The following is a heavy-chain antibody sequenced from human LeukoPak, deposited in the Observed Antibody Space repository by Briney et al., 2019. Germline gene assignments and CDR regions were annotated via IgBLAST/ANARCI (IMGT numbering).Heavy chain of an antibody. V-gene: IGHV3-21*01. CDR1: GFTFSGYS. D-gene: IGHD3-10*01. CDR2: ISSSSSYI. CDR3: ARDGTRPVQHYYGSGALGY. Sequence: GGSLRLSCAASGFTFSGYSMNWVRQAPERGLEWVSSISSSSSYIYYADSVKGRFTISRDNAKNSLYLQMNSLRAEDTAVYYCARDGTRPVQHYYGSGALGYWGQGTLVTVSS. J-gene: IGHJ4*02.